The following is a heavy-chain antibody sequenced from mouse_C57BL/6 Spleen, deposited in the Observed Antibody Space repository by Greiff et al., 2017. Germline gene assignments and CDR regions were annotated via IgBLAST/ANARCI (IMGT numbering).Heavy chain of an antibody. V-gene: IGHV5-9-1*02. CDR2: ISSGGDYI. Sequence: EVKLVESGEGLVKPGGSLKLSCAASGFTFSSYAMSWVRQTPEKRLEWVAYISSGGDYIYYADTVKGRFTISRDNARNTLYLQMSSLKSEDTAMYYCTRAGDGSLYYYAMDYWGQGTSVTVSS. D-gene: IGHD2-3*01. J-gene: IGHJ4*01. CDR1: GFTFSSYA. CDR3: TRAGDGSLYYYAMDY.